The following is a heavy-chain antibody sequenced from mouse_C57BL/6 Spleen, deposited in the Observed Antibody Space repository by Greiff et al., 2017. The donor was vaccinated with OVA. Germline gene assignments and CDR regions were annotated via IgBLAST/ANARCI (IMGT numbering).Heavy chain of an antibody. V-gene: IGHV10-3*01. D-gene: IGHD2-14*01. Sequence: EVQRVESGGGLVQPKGSLKLSCAASGFTFNTYAMPWVRQAPGKGLEWVARISSRSSNSATYYAVSVKDRFTNYRDDSQSKLYLQMNHLKTEATAMYDCVRSPTIGYAMDYWGQGTSVTVSS. CDR2: ISSRSSNSAT. J-gene: IGHJ4*01. CDR1: GFTFNTYA. CDR3: VRSPTIGYAMDY.